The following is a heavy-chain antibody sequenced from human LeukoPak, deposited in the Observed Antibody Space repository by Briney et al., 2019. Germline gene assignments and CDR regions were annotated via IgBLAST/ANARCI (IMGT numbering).Heavy chain of an antibody. Sequence: GGSLRLSCAASGFTLSSYAMSWVRQAPGKGREWVSAISGSGGSTYYADSVKGRFTISRDNSKNTLYLQMNSLRAEDTAVYYCAKDSLWFGELEGEYFDYWGQGTLVTVSS. CDR1: GFTLSSYA. J-gene: IGHJ4*02. D-gene: IGHD3-10*01. CDR3: AKDSLWFGELEGEYFDY. V-gene: IGHV3-23*01. CDR2: ISGSGGST.